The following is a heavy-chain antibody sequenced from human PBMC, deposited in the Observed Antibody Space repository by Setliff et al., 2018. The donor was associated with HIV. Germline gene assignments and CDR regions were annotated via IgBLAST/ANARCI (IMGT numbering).Heavy chain of an antibody. V-gene: IGHV4-59*01. J-gene: IGHJ6*03. CDR1: GGSISTYY. D-gene: IGHD2-2*01. CDR3: ARVVRQVPASYYYYYYMDV. Sequence: SETLSLTCSVSGGSISTYYWSWIRQPPGQGLEWIGYIYYSGSTNYNPSLKSRVTISVYKSKNQFSLKLRSVTAADTAVYYCARVVRQVPASYYYYYYMDVWGKGTTVTVSS. CDR2: IYYSGST.